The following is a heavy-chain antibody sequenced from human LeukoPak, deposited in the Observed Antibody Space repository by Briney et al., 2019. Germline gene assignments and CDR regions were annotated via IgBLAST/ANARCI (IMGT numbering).Heavy chain of an antibody. J-gene: IGHJ4*02. D-gene: IGHD1-26*01. CDR1: EFTFSTYG. Sequence: GGSLRLSCAASEFTFSTYGMHWVRHAPGKGLEWVAAVSHDGSRKYYAESVKGRFTISRDNSKNPLYRQMNSLRAEDTAVYYCARDISGSYTFDYWGQRTLVTVSS. CDR3: ARDISGSYTFDY. V-gene: IGHV3-30*03. CDR2: VSHDGSRK.